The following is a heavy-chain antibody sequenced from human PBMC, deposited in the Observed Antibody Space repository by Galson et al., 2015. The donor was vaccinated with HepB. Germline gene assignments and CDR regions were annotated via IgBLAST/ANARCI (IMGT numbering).Heavy chain of an antibody. V-gene: IGHV5-51*07. CDR3: ARLTEQWLLPNYRFDY. D-gene: IGHD3-22*01. CDR2: IYPGDSDT. CDR1: GYSFTSYW. J-gene: IGHJ4*02. Sequence: QSGAEVKKPGESLKISCKGSGYSFTSYWIGWVHQMPGKGLEWMGIIYPGDSDTRYSPSFQGQVTISADKSISTAYLQWGSLKASDTAMYYCARLTEQWLLPNYRFDYWGQGTLVTVSS.